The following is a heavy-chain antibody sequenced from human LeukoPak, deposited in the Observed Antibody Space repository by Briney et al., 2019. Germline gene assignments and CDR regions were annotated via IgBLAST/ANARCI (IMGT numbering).Heavy chain of an antibody. CDR2: ISYDGSNK. J-gene: IGHJ4*02. CDR3: ASPTYYYESSGYLGVYYLDY. Sequence: GGSLRLSCAASGFTFSSYGMHWVRQAPGKGLEWVAVISYDGSNKYYADSVKGRFTISRDNSKNTLYLQMNSLRAEDTAVYYCASPTYYYESSGYLGVYYLDYWGQGTLVTVSS. V-gene: IGHV3-30*03. CDR1: GFTFSSYG. D-gene: IGHD3-22*01.